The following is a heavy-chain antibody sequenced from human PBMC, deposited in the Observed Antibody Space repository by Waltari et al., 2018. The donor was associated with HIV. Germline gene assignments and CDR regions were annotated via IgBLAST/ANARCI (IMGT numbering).Heavy chain of an antibody. D-gene: IGHD3-22*01. CDR2: IYSNATT. CDR1: RFAVIIKY. CDR3: ATVLVRTSWVITTAPFDY. J-gene: IGHJ4*02. Sequence: DVQLVESGGGLIQPGWSLRLACAASRFAVIIKYIAWFRQAPGKGLEWVSLIYSNATTYYADAVKGRFTISRDNSKNTLYLQMNSLRADDTAVYFCATVLVRTSWVITTAPFDYWGQGTLVTVSS. V-gene: IGHV3-53*01.